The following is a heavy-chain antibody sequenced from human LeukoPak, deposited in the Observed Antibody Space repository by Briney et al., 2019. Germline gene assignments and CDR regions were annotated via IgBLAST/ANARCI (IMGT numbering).Heavy chain of an antibody. Sequence: GGSLRLSCARSGFTFSSYSMNWVRQAPGKGLEWVSSISSSSSYIYYADSVKGRFTISRDNAKNSLYLQMNSLRAEDTAVYYCARVFMNWGFSHDYWGQGTLVTVSS. J-gene: IGHJ4*02. D-gene: IGHD7-27*01. V-gene: IGHV3-21*01. CDR2: ISSSSSYI. CDR3: ARVFMNWGFSHDY. CDR1: GFTFSSYS.